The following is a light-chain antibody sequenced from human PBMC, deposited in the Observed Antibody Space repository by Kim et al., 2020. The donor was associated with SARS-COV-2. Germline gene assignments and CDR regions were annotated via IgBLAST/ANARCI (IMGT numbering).Light chain of an antibody. V-gene: IGKV1-9*01. J-gene: IGKJ1*01. CDR3: QQLNTYPWT. CDR1: QGISSY. Sequence: ASVGDRVTITCRASQGISSYLAWYQQKPGKAPKLLIYAASTLQSGVPSRFSGSGSGTEFTLTFSSLQPEDFATYYCQQLNTYPWTFGQGTKVDIK. CDR2: AAS.